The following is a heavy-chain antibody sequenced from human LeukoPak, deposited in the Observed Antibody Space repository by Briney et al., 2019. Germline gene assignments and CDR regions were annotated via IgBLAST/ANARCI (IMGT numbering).Heavy chain of an antibody. CDR3: AREAEAFDI. CDR2: IPYDGSNE. CDR1: GFTFSRYA. J-gene: IGHJ3*02. V-gene: IGHV3-30-3*01. Sequence: GGSLRLSCAASGFTFSRYAMHWVRQAPGKGLEWVAVIPYDGSNEYYADSVKGRFTISRDNSKNTLYLQMNSLRPEDTAVYYCAREAEAFDIWGQGTMVTVSS.